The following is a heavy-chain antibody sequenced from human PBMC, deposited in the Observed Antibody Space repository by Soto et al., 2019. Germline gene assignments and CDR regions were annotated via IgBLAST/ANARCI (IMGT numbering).Heavy chain of an antibody. CDR3: VRERYYYGSGSSGTLDY. J-gene: IGHJ4*02. CDR1: GYTFTSYD. D-gene: IGHD3-10*01. V-gene: IGHV1-8*01. Sequence: QVQLVQSGAEVKKPGASVKVSCKASGYTFTSYDINWVRQATGQGLEWMGWMNPNSGNTDYAQKFQGRVTMTRNTSISTAYMELSSLRSEDTAVYYCVRERYYYGSGSSGTLDYWGQGTLVTVSS. CDR2: MNPNSGNT.